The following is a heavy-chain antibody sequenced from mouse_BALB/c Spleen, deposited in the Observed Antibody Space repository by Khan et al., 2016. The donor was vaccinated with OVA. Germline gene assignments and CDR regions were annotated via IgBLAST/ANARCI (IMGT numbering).Heavy chain of an antibody. CDR2: IWSDGST. D-gene: IGHD2-12*01. CDR3: ARQPYDHYYVMDY. V-gene: IGHV2-6-1*01. J-gene: IGHJ4*01. Sequence: QVQLKESGPALVAPSQSLSITCTISGFSLTDYGVHWVRQPPGKGLEWLVVIWSDGSTTYNSALKSRLSISKDNSKSQVFLKMNSLQTDDTAVYYCARQPYDHYYVMDYWGEGNSVTVSS. CDR1: GFSLTDYG.